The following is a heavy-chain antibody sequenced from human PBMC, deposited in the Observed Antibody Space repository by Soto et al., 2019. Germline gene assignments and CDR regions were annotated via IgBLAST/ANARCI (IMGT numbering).Heavy chain of an antibody. J-gene: IGHJ6*03. Sequence: SETLSLTCAVYGGSFSGYYWSWIRQPPGKGLEWIGEINHSGSTNYNPSLKSRVTISVDTSKNQFSLKLSSVTAADTAVYYCARKKRGYSGYVDYYYYMDVWGKGTTVTVSS. CDR2: INHSGST. D-gene: IGHD5-12*01. CDR1: GGSFSGYY. CDR3: ARKKRGYSGYVDYYYYMDV. V-gene: IGHV4-34*01.